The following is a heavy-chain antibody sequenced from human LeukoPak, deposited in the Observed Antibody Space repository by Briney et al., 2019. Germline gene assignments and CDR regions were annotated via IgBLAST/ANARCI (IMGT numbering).Heavy chain of an antibody. CDR1: GLSFNDYA. V-gene: IGHV3-43*02. Sequence: GGSLRLSCAASGLSFNDYAMHWVRQAPGQGLEWVSLISGDGSFTYYADSVKGRLSISRDNTKNSLYLQINSLRSEDTALYFCANVLTKIVVTIPDGFDIWGQGTMVIVSS. CDR2: ISGDGSFT. J-gene: IGHJ3*02. CDR3: ANVLTKIVVTIPDGFDI. D-gene: IGHD3-22*01.